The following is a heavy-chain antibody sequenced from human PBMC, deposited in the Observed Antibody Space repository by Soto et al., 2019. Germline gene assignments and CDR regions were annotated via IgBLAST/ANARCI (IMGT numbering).Heavy chain of an antibody. CDR3: AKEARLWLGKGSNYYYYYGMDV. CDR2: IYPGDSDP. Sequence: PGESLKISCKGSGYSFTSYWIGWVRQMSGKGLEWMGIIYPGDSDPRYSPSFQGQVTISADRSSSTAYLQWSSLKASDTAMYYCAKEARLWLGKGSNYYYYYGMDVWGQGTTVTVSS. V-gene: IGHV5-51*01. D-gene: IGHD5-18*01. CDR1: GYSFTSYW. J-gene: IGHJ6*02.